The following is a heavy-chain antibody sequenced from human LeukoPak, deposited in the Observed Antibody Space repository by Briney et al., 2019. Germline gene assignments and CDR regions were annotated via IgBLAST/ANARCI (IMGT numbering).Heavy chain of an antibody. V-gene: IGHV3-23*01. CDR2: ISGSGENT. CDR3: AKDASGNYCSLDI. D-gene: IGHD1-26*01. CDR1: GFTFSTYA. Sequence: GGSLRLSCAASGFTFSTYAMSWVRQAPGKGLEWVSGISGSGENTYYADSVKGRFTISRDNSKNTFYLQMNSLRAEDTALYYCAKDASGNYCSLDIWGQGTMVTVSS. J-gene: IGHJ3*02.